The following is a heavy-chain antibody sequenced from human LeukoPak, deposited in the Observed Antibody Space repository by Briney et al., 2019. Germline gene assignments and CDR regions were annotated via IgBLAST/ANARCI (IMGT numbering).Heavy chain of an antibody. V-gene: IGHV3-21*01. J-gene: IGHJ2*01. D-gene: IGHD4-17*01. CDR2: VSIGGTYI. Sequence: PGGSLRLSCAASGFTFSRYGMNWVRQAPGEGLEWVSFVSIGGTYIYYADSVKGRFTISRDDAKNSLYLQISSLTAEDTAEYYCARNKINTVTTGWYFDLWGRGTLVTVSS. CDR3: ARNKINTVTTGWYFDL. CDR1: GFTFSRYG.